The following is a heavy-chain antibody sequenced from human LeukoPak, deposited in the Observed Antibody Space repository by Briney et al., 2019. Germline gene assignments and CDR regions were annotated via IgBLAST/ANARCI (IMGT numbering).Heavy chain of an antibody. J-gene: IGHJ6*02. D-gene: IGHD5-12*01. CDR1: GGSFSGYY. Sequence: SETLSLTCAVYGGSFSGYYWSWIRQPPAKGLEWIGEINHSGSTNYNPSLKSRVTISVDTSKNQFSLKLSSATAADTAVYYCARGGLATSRRRGYGMDVWGQGTTVTVSS. CDR3: ARGGLATSRRRGYGMDV. CDR2: INHSGST. V-gene: IGHV4-34*01.